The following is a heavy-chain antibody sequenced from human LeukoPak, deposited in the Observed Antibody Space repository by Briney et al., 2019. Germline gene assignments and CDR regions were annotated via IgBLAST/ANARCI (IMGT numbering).Heavy chain of an antibody. CDR1: GFTFSSYG. V-gene: IGHV4-39*01. CDR3: ARLFGRGYHSSGPQSY. D-gene: IGHD3-22*01. CDR2: IYYTGST. J-gene: IGHJ4*02. Sequence: GSLRLSCAASGFTFSSYGMSWVRQPPGKGLEWIGSIYYTGSTYYNPSLKSRLTISVDTSNNQLSLKLNSVTAADTAIYYCARLFGRGYHSSGPQSYWSQGTLVTVSS.